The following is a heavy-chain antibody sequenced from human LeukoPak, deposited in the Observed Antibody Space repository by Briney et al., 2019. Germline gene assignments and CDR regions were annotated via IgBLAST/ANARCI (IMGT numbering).Heavy chain of an antibody. D-gene: IGHD6-19*01. CDR2: IWSDGSNE. CDR1: GFTFSSYG. V-gene: IGHV3-33*08. CDR3: ARDRGSRWYGPIDY. J-gene: IGHJ4*02. Sequence: PGRSLRLSCVASGFTFSSYGMHWVRQAPGKGLEWVVVIWSDGSNEYYADSVKGRFTISRDNSKNTLYLQMNSLRAEDTAVYYCARDRGSRWYGPIDYWGQGALVTVSS.